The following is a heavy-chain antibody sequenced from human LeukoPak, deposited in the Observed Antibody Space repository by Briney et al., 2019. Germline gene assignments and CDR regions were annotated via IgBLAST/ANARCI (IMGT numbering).Heavy chain of an antibody. CDR1: GYTFISYD. CDR3: ARKIASTRLGVRYYYMDV. D-gene: IGHD2-2*01. V-gene: IGHV1-8*01. J-gene: IGHJ6*03. CDR2: MNPKSGNT. Sequence: ASVKVSCKASGYTFISYDIVWLRQATGQGLEWMGYMNPKSGNTDYVQNFQGRVTMTRDTSITTAYMELSGLRSEDTAVYYCARKIASTRLGVRYYYMDVWGEGTPVTISS.